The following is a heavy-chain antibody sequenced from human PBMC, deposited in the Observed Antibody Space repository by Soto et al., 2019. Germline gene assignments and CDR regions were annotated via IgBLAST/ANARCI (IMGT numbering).Heavy chain of an antibody. J-gene: IGHJ4*02. Sequence: QVQLVESGGGVVQPGRSLRLSCAASGFTLSSYGMHWVRQAPGKGLEWVALIWFDESNKYYADSVKGRFTISRDNSKNTLYLQMNSLRAEDTAMYYCARDRDCSRTSCYRYYFHFWGQGTLVSVSS. CDR2: IWFDESNK. V-gene: IGHV3-33*01. CDR1: GFTLSSYG. CDR3: ARDRDCSRTSCYRYYFHF. D-gene: IGHD2-2*01.